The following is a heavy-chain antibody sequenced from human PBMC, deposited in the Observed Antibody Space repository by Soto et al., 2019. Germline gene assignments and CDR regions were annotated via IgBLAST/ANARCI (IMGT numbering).Heavy chain of an antibody. CDR1: GGSVSSGSYY. V-gene: IGHV4-61*01. CDR3: ARAGIAARPRQAFDY. D-gene: IGHD6-6*01. CDR2: IYYSGST. J-gene: IGHJ4*02. Sequence: SETLSLTCTVSGGSVSSGSYYWSWIRQPPGKGLEWIGYIYYSGSTNYNPSLKSRVTISVDTSKNQFSLKLSSVTAADTAVYYCARAGIAARPRQAFDYWGQGTLVTVSS.